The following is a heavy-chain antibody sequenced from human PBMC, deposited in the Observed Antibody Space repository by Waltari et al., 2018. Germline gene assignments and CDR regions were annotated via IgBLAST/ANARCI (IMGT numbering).Heavy chain of an antibody. CDR1: GGSFSGHY. CDR2: INHSGST. V-gene: IGHV4-34*01. D-gene: IGHD1-26*01. J-gene: IGHJ4*02. CDR3: ARGPIIVGATPDYYFDY. Sequence: QVQLQQWGAGLLKPSETLSLTCAVYGGSFSGHYWSWIRQPPGKGLEWIGEINHSGSTNYNPSLKSRVTISVDTSKNQFSLKLSSVTAADTAVYYCARGPIIVGATPDYYFDYWGQGTLVIVSS.